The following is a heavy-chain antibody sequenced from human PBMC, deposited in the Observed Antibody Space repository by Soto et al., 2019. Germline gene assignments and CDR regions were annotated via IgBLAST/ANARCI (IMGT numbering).Heavy chain of an antibody. CDR1: GASITSGNYY. Sequence: SETLSLTCTVSGASITSGNYYWGWIRQPPGKGLQWIGSSSYTGNTYFNPSLRSRVTISFDTSKNQFSLKLSSVTAADTAVYYCASSLYDFWSGYWTPNFDYWGQGTLVTVSS. J-gene: IGHJ4*02. CDR2: SSYTGNT. D-gene: IGHD3-3*01. V-gene: IGHV4-39*07. CDR3: ASSLYDFWSGYWTPNFDY.